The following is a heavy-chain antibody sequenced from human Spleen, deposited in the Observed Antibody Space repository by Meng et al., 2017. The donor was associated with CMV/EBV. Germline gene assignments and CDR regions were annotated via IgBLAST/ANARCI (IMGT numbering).Heavy chain of an antibody. V-gene: IGHV3-7*01. CDR2: IKQDGSEK. J-gene: IGHJ4*02. Sequence: GESLKISCVASGFTFSSYWMSWVRQAPGKGLEWVANIKQDGSEKYYVDSVKGRFTISRDNAKNSLYLQMNSLRAEDTAVYYCARVADPGSASCYRRVDCWGQGTLVTVSS. D-gene: IGHD3-10*01. CDR3: ARVADPGSASCYRRVDC. CDR1: GFTFSSYW.